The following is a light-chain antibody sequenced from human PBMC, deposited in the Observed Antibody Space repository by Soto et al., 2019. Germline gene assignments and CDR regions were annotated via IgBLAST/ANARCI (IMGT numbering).Light chain of an antibody. V-gene: IGKV1-39*01. CDR1: QSISRN. J-gene: IGKJ5*01. CDR2: AAS. Sequence: DLQMTQSPSSLSASVGDRVTITCRASQSISRNLNWYQHKPGKAPKLLIYAASSVQTGVPSRFSGGGSGTEFTLRISSLQPEDFGTYYCQQSYTTASITFGQRTRREIK. CDR3: QQSYTTASIT.